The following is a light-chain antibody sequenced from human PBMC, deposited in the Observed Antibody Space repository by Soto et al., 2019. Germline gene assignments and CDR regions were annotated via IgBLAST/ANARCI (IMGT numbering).Light chain of an antibody. CDR1: QSVSSN. V-gene: IGKV3-15*01. CDR3: EQYNNWHPWT. Sequence: EIVMTQSPATLSVSPGERATLSCRASQSVSSNLAWYQQKPGQAPRLLLYGASTRSTGIPASFSGSGSGTEFTLTITSLQAEDFVVYYCEQYNNWHPWTFGQGTKVEIK. CDR2: GAS. J-gene: IGKJ1*01.